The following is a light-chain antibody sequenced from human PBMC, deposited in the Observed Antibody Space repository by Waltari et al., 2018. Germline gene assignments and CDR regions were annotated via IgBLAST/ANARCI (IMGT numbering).Light chain of an antibody. V-gene: IGLV2-14*01. CDR3: SSYTRRSYWV. Sequence: QSALTQPASVSGSPGQSITISCTGTSSDVGFYDFVSWFQQPPGKAPKVIIYKIHNRPSGVSNRFSGSKSANTASLTISGLQAEDEADYYCSSYTRRSYWVFGGGTQLTVL. CDR1: SSDVGFYDF. CDR2: KIH. J-gene: IGLJ3*02.